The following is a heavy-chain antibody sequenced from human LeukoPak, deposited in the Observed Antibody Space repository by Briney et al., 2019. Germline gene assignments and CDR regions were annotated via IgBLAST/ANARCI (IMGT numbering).Heavy chain of an antibody. V-gene: IGHV4-4*02. CDR2: IYHSGGT. CDR3: ARYDFWSGYFDY. CDR1: GGSISSSNW. Sequence: PSGTLSLTCAVSGGSISSSNWWSWVRQTPGKGLEWIGEIYHSGGTNYNPSLKSRVTISVDKSNNHFSLNLSSVTAADTAVYYCARYDFWSGYFDYWGQGTLVTVSS. J-gene: IGHJ4*02. D-gene: IGHD3-3*01.